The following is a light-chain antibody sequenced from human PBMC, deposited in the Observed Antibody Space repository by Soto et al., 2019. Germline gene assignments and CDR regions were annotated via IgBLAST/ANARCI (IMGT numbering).Light chain of an antibody. CDR1: QRISNF. J-gene: IGKJ1*01. CDR2: GQS. Sequence: DIQMTQSPSSLSASVGDSITITCRASQRISNFLNWYQHKPGKAPRLLIYGQSTLQSGVPSRFSGSGSGTDFTLTIGSLQPEDFATYYCQQTFNTPWTFGQGTKVEIK. V-gene: IGKV1-39*01. CDR3: QQTFNTPWT.